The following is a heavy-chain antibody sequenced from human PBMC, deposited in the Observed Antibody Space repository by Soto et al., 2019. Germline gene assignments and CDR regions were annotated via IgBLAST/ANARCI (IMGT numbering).Heavy chain of an antibody. V-gene: IGHV3-7*05. CDR2: IKQDGSEK. CDR1: GFTFSSYW. CDR3: ARDPDDYSDSSGYYAFDY. Sequence: EVQLVESGGGLVQPGGSLRLSCAASGFTFSSYWMSWVRQAPGKGLEWVANIKQDGSEKYYVDSVKGRFTISRDNAKNSLYLQMNRLRDEDTDVYYCARDPDDYSDSSGYYAFDYWGQGTLVTVSS. J-gene: IGHJ4*02. D-gene: IGHD3-22*01.